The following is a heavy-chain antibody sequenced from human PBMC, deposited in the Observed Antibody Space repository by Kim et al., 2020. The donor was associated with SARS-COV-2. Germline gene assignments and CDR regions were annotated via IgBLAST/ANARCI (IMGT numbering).Heavy chain of an antibody. D-gene: IGHD5-12*01. CDR3: ARAKWPSDAFDI. V-gene: IGHV3-7*01. Sequence: YYVGSGKGRFTNSRDNAKNALYLQMNSLRAEDTAVYYCARAKWPSDAFDIWGQGTMVTVSS. J-gene: IGHJ3*02.